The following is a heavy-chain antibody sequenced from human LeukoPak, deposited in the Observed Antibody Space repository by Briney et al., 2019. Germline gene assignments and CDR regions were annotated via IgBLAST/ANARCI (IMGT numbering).Heavy chain of an antibody. CDR3: ARRHSVTLDY. J-gene: IGHJ4*02. CDR2: ISSSTRTI. Sequence: GGSLRLSCAASGFNFTDYNMNWVRQAPGKGLEWVSYISSSTRTIYYADSVRGRFTISRDNAKNSLYLQMNSLRAEDTAVYYCARRHSVTLDYWGQGTLVTVSS. V-gene: IGHV3-48*01. CDR1: GFNFTDYN.